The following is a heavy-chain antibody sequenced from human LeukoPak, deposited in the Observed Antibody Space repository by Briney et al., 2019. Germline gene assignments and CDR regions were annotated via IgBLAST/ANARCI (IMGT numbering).Heavy chain of an antibody. D-gene: IGHD3-3*01. Sequence: ASVKVSCKASGYTLTSYAMNWVRQAPGQGLEWMGWINTNTGTPTYAQGFTGRFVFSLDTSVSTAYLQSSSLKAEDTAVYYCAXXXSITIFGVVNWFDPWGQGTLVTVSS. J-gene: IGHJ5*02. V-gene: IGHV7-4-1*02. CDR2: INTNTGTP. CDR3: AXXXSITIFGVVNWFDP. CDR1: GYTLTSYA.